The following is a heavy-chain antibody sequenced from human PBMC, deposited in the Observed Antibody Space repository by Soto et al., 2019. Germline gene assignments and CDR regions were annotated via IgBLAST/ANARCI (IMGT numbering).Heavy chain of an antibody. J-gene: IGHJ4*02. CDR3: ARGRTVRDHDDFDL. D-gene: IGHD1-1*01. Sequence: QVQLVESGGGVVQPGRSLRLSCAASGFTFSSYSMHWVRQAPGKGLEWVAAMSYDGNSKYFADSVKGRFTISRDNSKNTLSLQMNSLGAEDSAGYYGARGRTVRDHDDFDLWGQGTLVTVSS. CDR2: MSYDGNSK. V-gene: IGHV3-30-3*01. CDR1: GFTFSSYS.